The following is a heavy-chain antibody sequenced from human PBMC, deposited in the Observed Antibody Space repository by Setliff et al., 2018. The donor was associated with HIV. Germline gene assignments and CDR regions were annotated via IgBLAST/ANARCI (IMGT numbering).Heavy chain of an antibody. J-gene: IGHJ4*02. V-gene: IGHV1-18*01. CDR3: ARAILYGDFDY. D-gene: IGHD4-17*01. Sequence: ASVKVSCKASGYTFSNYGISWVRQAPGQGLEWMGWISAFSGDTYYAQRFQGRLTMTTDTSTSTAYKELRSLTSDDTAVYFCARAILYGDFDYWGQGTLVTVSS. CDR2: ISAFSGDT. CDR1: GYTFSNYG.